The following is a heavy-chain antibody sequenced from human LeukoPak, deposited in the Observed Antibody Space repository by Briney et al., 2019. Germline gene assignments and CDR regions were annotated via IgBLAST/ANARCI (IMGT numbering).Heavy chain of an antibody. J-gene: IGHJ4*02. CDR1: GFTFSDYY. V-gene: IGHV3-11*01. D-gene: IGHD3-9*01. CDR2: SSSSCSTI. Sequence: GGSLRISCAASGFTFSDYYMSWIRQAPGKGLDWVSDSSSSCSTIYYADSVKGRFTISRDNAKNSLYLQMNSLRAEDTAVYFCKRRTAYDILTGYFGMAYYFDYWGQGTLVTVSS. CDR3: KRRTAYDILTGYFGMAYYFDY.